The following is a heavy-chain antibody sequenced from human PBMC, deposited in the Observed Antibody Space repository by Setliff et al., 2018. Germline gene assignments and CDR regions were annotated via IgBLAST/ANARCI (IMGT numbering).Heavy chain of an antibody. CDR2: TIPMFGTT. V-gene: IGHV1-69*05. CDR1: GYTFTNYY. Sequence: SVKVSCKASGYTFTNYYIHWVRQAPGQGLEWMGRTIPMFGTTEYAQKFQGRLTIITDESTNTAFMQLSSLRSDDTAVYYCVREGVDSRSSTDYRYYMDVWGKGTTVTVSS. D-gene: IGHD3-22*01. J-gene: IGHJ6*03. CDR3: VREGVDSRSSTDYRYYMDV.